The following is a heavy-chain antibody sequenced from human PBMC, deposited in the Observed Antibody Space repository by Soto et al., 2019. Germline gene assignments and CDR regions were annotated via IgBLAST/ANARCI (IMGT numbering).Heavy chain of an antibody. CDR3: AKGNGQVVIHLDS. Sequence: GGSLRLSCAASGFSFNNFAMSWVRQAPGKGLEWVSSIDTSGGATFHTDSVKGRFTMSRDNSKNTLYLQMTSLRAEDTAIYYRAKGNGQVVIHLDSWGQGTQITVSS. CDR2: IDTSGGAT. V-gene: IGHV3-23*01. D-gene: IGHD2-21*01. CDR1: GFSFNNFA. J-gene: IGHJ4*02.